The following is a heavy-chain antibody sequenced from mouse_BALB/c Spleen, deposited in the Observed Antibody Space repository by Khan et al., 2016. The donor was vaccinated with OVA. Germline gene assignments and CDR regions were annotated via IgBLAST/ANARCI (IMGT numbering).Heavy chain of an antibody. CDR2: INPSNGVT. Sequence: QIQLVQSGAELVKPGASVMLSCKASGYHFTSYYMYWVRQRPGQGLEWIGEINPSNGVTNFSEKFETKATLTVDKSSSTAYMQLSSLTSEDSAVYYCTRPYYYGTSWYFDYWGQGTTLTVSS. D-gene: IGHD1-1*01. CDR3: TRPYYYGTSWYFDY. V-gene: IGHV1S81*02. J-gene: IGHJ2*01. CDR1: GYHFTSYY.